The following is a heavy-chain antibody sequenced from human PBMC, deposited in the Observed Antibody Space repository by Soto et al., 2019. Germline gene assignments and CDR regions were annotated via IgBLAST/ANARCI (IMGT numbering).Heavy chain of an antibody. CDR1: GFTFSDYY. Sequence: GGSLRLSCAASGFTFSDYYMSWIRQAPGKGLEWISYISSSGNTVYYADSVEGRFTISRDNAQNSLYLQMNNLRAEDTAVYYCARDSRVYYGSGSSVDGWGQGTLVTVSS. V-gene: IGHV3-11*01. D-gene: IGHD3-10*01. CDR2: ISSSGNTV. J-gene: IGHJ4*02. CDR3: ARDSRVYYGSGSSVDG.